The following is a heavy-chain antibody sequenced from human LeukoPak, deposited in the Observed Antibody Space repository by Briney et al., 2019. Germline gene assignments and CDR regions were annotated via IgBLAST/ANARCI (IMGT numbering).Heavy chain of an antibody. CDR2: INPNSGGT. CDR3: ARDRGSAYYFDY. Sequence: ASVKVSCKASGYTFTGYYIHWVRQAPGQGLECMGRINPNSGGTNYAQKFQGRVTMTRDTSISTAYMELSSLRSDDTAIYYCARDRGSAYYFDYWGPGTLVTVSS. J-gene: IGHJ4*02. D-gene: IGHD2-15*01. V-gene: IGHV1-2*06. CDR1: GYTFTGYY.